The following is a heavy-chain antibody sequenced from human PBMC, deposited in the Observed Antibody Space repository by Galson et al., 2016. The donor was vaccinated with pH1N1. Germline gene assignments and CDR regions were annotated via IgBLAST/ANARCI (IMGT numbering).Heavy chain of an antibody. D-gene: IGHD1-26*01. CDR3: ARDLMGGTYAADY. J-gene: IGHJ4*02. V-gene: IGHV1-3*01. Sequence: VKVSCKASGYTFTRYGMHWVRQAPGQSLEWMGWISPGSTKTKYSQKFQGRVTVARDSSATTAYMELSSLTFEDTAVYYCARDLMGGTYAADYWGQGTQVTVS. CDR1: GYTFTRYG. CDR2: ISPGSTKT.